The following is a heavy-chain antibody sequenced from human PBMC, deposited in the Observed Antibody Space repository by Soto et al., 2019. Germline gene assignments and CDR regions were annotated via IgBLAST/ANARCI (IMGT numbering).Heavy chain of an antibody. CDR3: ASGGEDVVLSSAMLVEVDYYYGMDV. V-gene: IGHV3-74*01. D-gene: IGHD2-2*01. J-gene: IGHJ6*02. Sequence: EVQLVESGGGLVQPGGSLRLSCAASGFTFSSYWMHWVRHAPGKGLVWVSRINSDESSTSYADSVKSRFTISRDNAKNTVYLQMNSLRAEDTAVYYCASGGEDVVLSSAMLVEVDYYYGMDVWGHGTTVTGSS. CDR2: INSDESST. CDR1: GFTFSSYW.